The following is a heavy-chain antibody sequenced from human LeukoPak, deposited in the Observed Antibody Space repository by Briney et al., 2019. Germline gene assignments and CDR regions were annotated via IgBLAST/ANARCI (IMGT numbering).Heavy chain of an antibody. D-gene: IGHD3-22*01. Sequence: SETLSLTCTVSGGSISGYYWSWIRRPPGKGLDWIGHIYYSGSADYNASLKSRATMFVDTSKNEFSLTLRSVTAADTAVYYCARVGDSSGYSVLDSWGQGTLVTVSS. V-gene: IGHV4-59*01. J-gene: IGHJ4*02. CDR3: ARVGDSSGYSVLDS. CDR2: IYYSGSA. CDR1: GGSISGYY.